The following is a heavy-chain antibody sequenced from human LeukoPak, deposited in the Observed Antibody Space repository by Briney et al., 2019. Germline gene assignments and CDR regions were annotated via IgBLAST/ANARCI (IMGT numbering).Heavy chain of an antibody. V-gene: IGHV4-61*02. CDR1: GGSISSGSYY. D-gene: IGHD2-2*01. CDR2: IYTSGST. Sequence: SQTLSLTCTVSGGSISSGSYYWSWIRQPAGKGLEWIGRIYTSGSTNYNPSLKSRVTISVDTSKNQFSLKLSSVTAADTAVYYCAREPVYCSSTSCPGKVDPWGQGTLVTVSS. CDR3: AREPVYCSSTSCPGKVDP. J-gene: IGHJ5*02.